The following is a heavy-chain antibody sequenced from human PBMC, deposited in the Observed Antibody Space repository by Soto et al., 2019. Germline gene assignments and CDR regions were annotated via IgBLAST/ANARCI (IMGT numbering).Heavy chain of an antibody. CDR1: GYTFTSYG. Sequence: ASVKVSCKASGYTFTSYGISWVRQAPGQGLEWMGWISAYNGNTNYAQKLQGRVTMTTDTSTSTAYMELRSLRSDDTAVYYCARVNAPKDSLGPYFDYWGQGTLVTVSS. D-gene: IGHD2-15*01. CDR3: ARVNAPKDSLGPYFDY. V-gene: IGHV1-18*01. CDR2: ISAYNGNT. J-gene: IGHJ4*02.